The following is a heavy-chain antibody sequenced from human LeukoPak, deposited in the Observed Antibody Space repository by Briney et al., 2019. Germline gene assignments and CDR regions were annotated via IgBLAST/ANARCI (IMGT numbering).Heavy chain of an antibody. J-gene: IGHJ4*02. CDR1: GXTFSSYG. CDR3: AQAWRWLQLNY. CDR2: ISYDGSNK. D-gene: IGHD5-24*01. V-gene: IGHV3-30*18. Sequence: GGSLRLSCAASGXTFSSYGMHWVRQAPGKGLEWVAVISYDGSNKYYADSVKGRFTISRDNSMNTLYLRMNSLRDEDTAVYYCAQAWRWLQLNYWGQGTLVTVSS.